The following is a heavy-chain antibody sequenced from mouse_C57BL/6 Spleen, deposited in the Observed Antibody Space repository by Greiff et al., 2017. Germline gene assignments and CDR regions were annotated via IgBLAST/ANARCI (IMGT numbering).Heavy chain of an antibody. CDR1: GFTFSSYA. J-gene: IGHJ3*01. V-gene: IGHV5-4*01. Sequence: EVQLVESGGGLVKPGGSLKLSCAASGFTFSSYAMSWVRQTPEKRLEWVATISDGGSYTYYPDNVKGRFTISRDNAKNNLYLQRSHLKSEDTAMYYCARDYYYGSSPFAYWGQGTLVTVSA. CDR3: ARDYYYGSSPFAY. D-gene: IGHD1-1*01. CDR2: ISDGGSYT.